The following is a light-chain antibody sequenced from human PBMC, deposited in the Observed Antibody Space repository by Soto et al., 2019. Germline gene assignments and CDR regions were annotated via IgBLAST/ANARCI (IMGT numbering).Light chain of an antibody. CDR2: AAT. Sequence: DIQMTQSPSSLSASVGDRVTIACRASQSISNYLNWYQQKPGKAPKLLSYAATTLQTGVPSRFSGSGSGTDFTLTISSLQPEDFATYYCQQSYSTLWTFGQGTKVEVK. CDR3: QQSYSTLWT. CDR1: QSISNY. V-gene: IGKV1-39*01. J-gene: IGKJ1*01.